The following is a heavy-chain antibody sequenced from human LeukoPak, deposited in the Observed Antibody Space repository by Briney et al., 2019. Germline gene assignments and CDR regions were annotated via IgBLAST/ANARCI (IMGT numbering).Heavy chain of an antibody. Sequence: PSETLSLTCTVSGGSLSSRSYQWGWLRQPPGRGLEGVGSIYYSGSTYYNLSLDSRITISVDTSNTQSALKLSSLTSADTAVYYCARHTRRDIYDIVGATFDDWGQGTLVTVSA. CDR1: GGSLSSRSYQ. CDR2: IYYSGST. D-gene: IGHD1-26*01. CDR3: ARHTRRDIYDIVGATFDD. V-gene: IGHV4-39*01. J-gene: IGHJ4*02.